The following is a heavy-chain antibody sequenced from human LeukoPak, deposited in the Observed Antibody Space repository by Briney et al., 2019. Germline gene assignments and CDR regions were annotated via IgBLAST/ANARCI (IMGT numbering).Heavy chain of an antibody. CDR2: IYYSGST. J-gene: IGHJ4*02. V-gene: IGHV4-39*07. CDR3: GTTALFDY. D-gene: IGHD4-17*01. Sequence: SETLSLTCSVSGGSISSSNYYWGWIRQPPGKGLEWIGSIYYSGSTYYNPSLKSRVTISVDTSKNQFSLKLSSVTAADTAVYYCGTTALFDYWGQGTLVTVSS. CDR1: GGSISSSNYY.